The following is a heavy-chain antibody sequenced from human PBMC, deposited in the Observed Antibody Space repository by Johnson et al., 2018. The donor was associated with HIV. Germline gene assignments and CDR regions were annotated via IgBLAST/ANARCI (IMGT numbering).Heavy chain of an antibody. Sequence: VQLVESGGGLVQPGGSVRLSCAASGLNFSDYGMHWVRQAPGKGLEWVSGINWNGGSTGYADSVKGRFSLSRDNAKNSLYLQMNSLRAEDTALYYCARDGIAAEPKWDAFDIWGQGTMVTVSS. D-gene: IGHD6-13*01. CDR3: ARDGIAAEPKWDAFDI. V-gene: IGHV3-20*04. CDR2: INWNGGST. CDR1: GLNFSDYG. J-gene: IGHJ3*02.